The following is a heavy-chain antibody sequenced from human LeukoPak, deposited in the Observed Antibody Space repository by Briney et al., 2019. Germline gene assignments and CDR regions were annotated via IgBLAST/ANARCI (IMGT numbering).Heavy chain of an antibody. CDR1: GFTVSDNY. V-gene: IGHV3-53*01. J-gene: IGHJ4*02. CDR3: ARRAGGYSHPYDY. CDR2: IYSGDTT. D-gene: IGHD4-23*01. Sequence: GGSLRLSCAVSGFTVSDNYMSWVRQAPGKGLGWVSLIYSGDTTLYADSVKGRFTISRDISKNTLYLQMNSLRAEDTAVYYCARRAGGYSHPYDYWGQGILVTVSS.